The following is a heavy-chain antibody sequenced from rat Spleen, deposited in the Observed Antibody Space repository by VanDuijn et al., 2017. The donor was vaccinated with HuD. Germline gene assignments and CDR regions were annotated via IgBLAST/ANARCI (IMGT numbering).Heavy chain of an antibody. D-gene: IGHD1-4*01. Sequence: TSYNVYWVRQSPGKGLEWMGMIWNSGGTRYNSALKSRLSISKDTSKSQVFLKMNSLQTEDTAMYFCARNYPGIGFVYWGQGTLVTVSS. CDR3: ARNYPGIGFVY. J-gene: IGHJ3*01. CDR2: IWNSGGT. CDR1: TSYN. V-gene: IGHV2-41*01.